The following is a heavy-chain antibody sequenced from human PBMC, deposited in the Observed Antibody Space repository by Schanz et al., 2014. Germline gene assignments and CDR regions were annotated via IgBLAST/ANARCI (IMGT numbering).Heavy chain of an antibody. J-gene: IGHJ4*02. D-gene: IGHD3-9*01. CDR1: GFTFSSYA. V-gene: IGHV3-23*01. Sequence: EVQLLESGGGLVQPGGSLRLSCAGSGFTFSSYAMTWVRQAPGKGLEWVSGISGSGGSTYDADSVKGRFTISRDNSKNTLYLQMNSLRAEDTAVYYCAKDHAGSDILTALGNWGQGTLVTVSS. CDR3: AKDHAGSDILTALGN. CDR2: ISGSGGST.